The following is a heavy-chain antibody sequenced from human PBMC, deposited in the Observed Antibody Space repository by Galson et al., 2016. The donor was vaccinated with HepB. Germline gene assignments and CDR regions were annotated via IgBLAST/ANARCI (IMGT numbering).Heavy chain of an antibody. V-gene: IGHV1-58*01. Sequence: SVKVSCKASGFTFSTSAVQWVRQARGQGLEWIGWIVVGSGNANYAQKFQERVTITRDMSTSTVYMEVSSLRSDDSAVYYCAADLMSADHNYNSYGVDVWGQGTTVTVSS. CDR2: IVVGSGNA. J-gene: IGHJ6*02. D-gene: IGHD1-14*01. CDR3: AADLMSADHNYNSYGVDV. CDR1: GFTFSTSA.